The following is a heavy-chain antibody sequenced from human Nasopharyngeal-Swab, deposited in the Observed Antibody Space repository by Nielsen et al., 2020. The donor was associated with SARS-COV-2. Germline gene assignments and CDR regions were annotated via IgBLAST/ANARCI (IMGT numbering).Heavy chain of an antibody. CDR3: AKPVALEWLLYSENYYYYGMDV. CDR2: ISGSGGST. Sequence: GESLKISCAASGFTFSSYAMSWVRQAPGKGLEWVSAISGSGGSTYYADSVKGRFTISRDNSKNTLYLQMNSLRDEDTAVYYCAKPVALEWLLYSENYYYYGMDVWGQGTTVTVSS. V-gene: IGHV3-23*01. J-gene: IGHJ6*02. CDR1: GFTFSSYA. D-gene: IGHD3-3*01.